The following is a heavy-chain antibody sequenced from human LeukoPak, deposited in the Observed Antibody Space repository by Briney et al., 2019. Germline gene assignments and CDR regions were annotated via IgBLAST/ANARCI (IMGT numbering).Heavy chain of an antibody. J-gene: IGHJ3*02. V-gene: IGHV3-21*01. CDR3: GESHSGNYVGTVFDI. CDR1: GFTFSSYS. D-gene: IGHD1-26*01. Sequence: GGSLRFSCAASGFTFSSYSMNWVRQAPGKGLEWVSYISTNSHYIYLADSVKGPFPIPRNNAKNSLYLQMNQLRGGDTGGFFLGESHSGNYVGTVFDIWGHGTRVTVSS. CDR2: ISTNSHYI.